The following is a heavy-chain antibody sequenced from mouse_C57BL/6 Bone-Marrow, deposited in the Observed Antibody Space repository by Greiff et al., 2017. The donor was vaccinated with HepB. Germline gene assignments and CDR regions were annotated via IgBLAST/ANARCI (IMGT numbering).Heavy chain of an antibody. CDR3: ARGITTVVALYYAMDY. CDR1: GYTFTDYY. J-gene: IGHJ4*01. CDR2: IYPGSGNT. D-gene: IGHD1-1*01. Sequence: QVQLQQSGAELVRPGASVKLSCKASGYTFTDYYINWVKQRPGQGLEWIARIYPGSGNTYYNEKFKGKATLTAEKSSSTAYMQLSSLTSEDSAVYFCARGITTVVALYYAMDYWGQGTAVTVSS. V-gene: IGHV1-76*01.